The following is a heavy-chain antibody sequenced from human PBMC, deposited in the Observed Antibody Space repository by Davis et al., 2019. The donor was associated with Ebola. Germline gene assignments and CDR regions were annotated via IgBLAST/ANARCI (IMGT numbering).Heavy chain of an antibody. V-gene: IGHV3-49*03. D-gene: IGHD3-3*01. Sequence: GESLKISCPGSDLTFGDYAMSWFRQAPGKGLEWVGLIRSKAYGGTTEYAASVKGRFSISRDDSKSIAYLQMNSLKTEDTAVYYCRYDFWSGFRFNSYVDVWGNGTTVTVS. CDR3: RYDFWSGFRFNSYVDV. CDR1: DLTFGDYA. J-gene: IGHJ6*03. CDR2: IRSKAYGGTT.